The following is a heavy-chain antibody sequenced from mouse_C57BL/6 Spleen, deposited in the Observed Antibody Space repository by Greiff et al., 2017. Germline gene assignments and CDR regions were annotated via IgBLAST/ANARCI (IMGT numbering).Heavy chain of an antibody. D-gene: IGHD2-3*01. CDR2: INPNYGTT. Sequence: EVQLQESGPELVKPGASVKISCKASGYSFTDYNMNWVKQSNGKSLEWIGVINPNYGTTSYNQKFKGKATLTVDQSSSTAYMQLNSLTSEDSAVYYCAIGGLLRRAWFAYWGQGTLVTVSA. V-gene: IGHV1-39*01. J-gene: IGHJ3*01. CDR1: GYSFTDYN. CDR3: AIGGLLRRAWFAY.